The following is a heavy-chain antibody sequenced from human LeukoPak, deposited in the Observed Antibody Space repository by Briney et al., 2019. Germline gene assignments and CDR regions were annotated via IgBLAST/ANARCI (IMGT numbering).Heavy chain of an antibody. CDR1: GFTVSSNY. V-gene: IGHV3-66*01. D-gene: IGHD1-14*01. CDR2: IYSGGST. Sequence: GGSLRLSCAASGFTVSSNYMSWVRQAPGKGLEWVSVIYSGGSTYYADSVEGRFTISRDNSKNTLLLQMKSMRAKDTAVYYCARGRNGGSGKRYFDYSGQGSLVSASS. J-gene: IGHJ4*02. CDR3: ARGRNGGSGKRYFDY.